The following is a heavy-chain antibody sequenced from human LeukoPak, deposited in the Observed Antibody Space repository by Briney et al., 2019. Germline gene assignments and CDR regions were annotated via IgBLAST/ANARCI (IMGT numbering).Heavy chain of an antibody. CDR3: AKLTRNFDTSGLNDY. Sequence: GGSLRLSCAASGFTFSTHGMNWVRLAPGKGLEWVSGINSGGGTYYAEYVKGRFTISRDNSKNTLYLQMNSLRAEDTAVYYCAKLTRNFDTSGLNDYWGQGTLVTVSS. D-gene: IGHD3-22*01. J-gene: IGHJ4*02. CDR1: GFTFSTHG. CDR2: INSGGGT. V-gene: IGHV3-23*01.